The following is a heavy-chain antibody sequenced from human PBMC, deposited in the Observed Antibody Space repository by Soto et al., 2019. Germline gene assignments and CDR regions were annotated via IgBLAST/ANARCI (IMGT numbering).Heavy chain of an antibody. V-gene: IGHV1-8*02. CDR3: ARMESFGSLNWFDP. Sequence: VASVKVSCKASGYTFTNNDVSWVRQATGQGLEWMGWMNPGSGDTGYAQKFQGRVTMTRDISIATAYMELNSPTSEDTAIYYCARMESFGSLNWFDPWGQGTLVTVSS. CDR1: GYTFTNND. CDR2: MNPGSGDT. D-gene: IGHD5-18*01. J-gene: IGHJ5*02.